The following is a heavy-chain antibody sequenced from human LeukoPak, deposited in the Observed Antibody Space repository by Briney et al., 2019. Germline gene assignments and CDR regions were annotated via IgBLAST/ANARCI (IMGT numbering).Heavy chain of an antibody. CDR1: GYTFTGYY. CDR2: INPNSGDT. V-gene: IGHV1-2*06. CDR3: ARDYCGGDCFPDY. D-gene: IGHD2-21*02. J-gene: IGHJ4*02. Sequence: ASVKVSCKASGYTFTGYYVHWVRQAPGQGLEWMGRINPNSGDTNYAQKFQGRATMTRDTSISTAYMELSRLRSDDTAVYYCARDYCGGDCFPDYWGQGTLVTVSS.